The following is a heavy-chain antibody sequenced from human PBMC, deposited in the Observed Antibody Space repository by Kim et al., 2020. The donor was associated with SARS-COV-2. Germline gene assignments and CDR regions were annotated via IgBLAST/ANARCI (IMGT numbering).Heavy chain of an antibody. Sequence: SETLSLTCTVSGGSISSGGYYWSWIRQHPGKGLEWIGYIYYSGSTYYNPSLKSRVTISVDTSKNQFSLKLSSVTAADTAVYYCASLHPAAAIWGFDYWGQGTLVTVSS. CDR3: ASLHPAAAIWGFDY. V-gene: IGHV4-31*03. CDR2: IYYSGST. D-gene: IGHD2-2*01. CDR1: GGSISSGGYY. J-gene: IGHJ4*02.